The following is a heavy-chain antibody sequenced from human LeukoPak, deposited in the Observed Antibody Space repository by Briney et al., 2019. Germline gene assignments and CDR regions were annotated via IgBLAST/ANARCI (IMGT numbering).Heavy chain of an antibody. CDR3: ATVVNRRYCSSTSCYSGNWFDP. CDR1: GYTLTELS. CDR2: FDPEDGET. Sequence: ASVKVSCKVSGYTLTELSMHWVRQAPGKGLEWMGGFDPEDGETIYAQKFQGRVTMTEDTSTDTAYMELGSLRSENTAVYYCATVVNRRYCSSTSCYSGNWFDPWGQGTLVTVSS. V-gene: IGHV1-24*01. J-gene: IGHJ5*02. D-gene: IGHD2-2*02.